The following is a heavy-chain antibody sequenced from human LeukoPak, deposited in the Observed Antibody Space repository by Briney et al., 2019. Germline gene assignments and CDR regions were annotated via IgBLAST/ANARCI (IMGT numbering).Heavy chain of an antibody. CDR2: FNPNSGGT. J-gene: IGHJ3*01. CDR3: ARSPVHAFDL. V-gene: IGHV1-2*06. Sequence: ASVKVSCKASGYTLTDYYMHWVRLAPGQGLEWMGRFNPNSGGTNYAQKFHDRVTMTRDTSTSTAYMELTSLRTDDTAVYYCARSPVHAFDLWGQGTVVTVSS. CDR1: GYTLTDYY.